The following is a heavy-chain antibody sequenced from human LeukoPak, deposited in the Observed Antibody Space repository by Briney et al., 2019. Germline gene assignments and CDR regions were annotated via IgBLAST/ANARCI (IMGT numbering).Heavy chain of an antibody. J-gene: IGHJ4*02. CDR3: ARVQRGYSGYDLFDY. V-gene: IGHV4-59*08. CDR2: IHYSGSP. Sequence: SETLSLTCTVSGGSNYWSWLRQPPGKGLEWIAYIHYSGSPNYNPSLKSRVTISIDTSKNQFSLKLNSVTAADTAVYYCARVQRGYSGYDLFDYWGQGTLVTVSS. D-gene: IGHD5-12*01. CDR1: GGSNY.